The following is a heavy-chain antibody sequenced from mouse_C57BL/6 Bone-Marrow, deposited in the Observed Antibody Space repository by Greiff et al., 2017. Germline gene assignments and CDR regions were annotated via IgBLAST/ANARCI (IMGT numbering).Heavy chain of an antibody. CDR3: ARMGVRRGFAY. V-gene: IGHV1-26*01. CDR2: INPNNGGT. CDR1: GYTFTDYY. J-gene: IGHJ3*01. Sequence: EVQLQQSGPELVKPGASVKISCKASGYTFTDYYMNWVKQSHGKSLEWIGDINPNNGGTSYNQKFKGKATLTVDKSSSTAYMELNSLTSEDSAVYYCARMGVRRGFAYWGQGTLVTVSA. D-gene: IGHD2-14*01.